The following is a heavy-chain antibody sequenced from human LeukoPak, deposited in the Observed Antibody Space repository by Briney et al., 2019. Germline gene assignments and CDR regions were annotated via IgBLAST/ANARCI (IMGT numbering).Heavy chain of an antibody. CDR1: GYTFTSYD. CDR2: MNPNSGNT. J-gene: IGHJ4*02. CDR3: ARGLTRSAVLGLDY. V-gene: IGHV1-8*01. D-gene: IGHD2/OR15-2a*01. Sequence: LVASVKVSCKASGYTFTSYDINWVRQATGQGLEWMGWMNPNSGNTGYAQKFQGRVTMTRNTSISTAYMELSSLRSEDTAVYYCARGLTRSAVLGLDYWGQGTLVTVSS.